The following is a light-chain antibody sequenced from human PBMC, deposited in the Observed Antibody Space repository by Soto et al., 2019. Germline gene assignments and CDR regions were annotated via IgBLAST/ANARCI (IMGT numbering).Light chain of an antibody. J-gene: IGKJ1*01. CDR3: QQLNSYPQT. CDR1: QGISSY. CDR2: AAS. Sequence: DIQLTQSPSFLSASLGDRVTITCRASQGISSYLAWYQQKLGKAPKLLIYAASTLQSGVPSRFSGSGSGTEFTLTISSLKPEDFAAYYCQQLNSYPQTFGQGTKVDIK. V-gene: IGKV1-9*01.